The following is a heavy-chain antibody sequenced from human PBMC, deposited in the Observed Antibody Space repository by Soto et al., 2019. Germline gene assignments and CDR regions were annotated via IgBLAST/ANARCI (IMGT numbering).Heavy chain of an antibody. CDR1: GFTFSSYG. J-gene: IGHJ4*02. CDR2: ISYDGSNK. D-gene: IGHD3-3*01. CDR3: AKERYYATLMYYFDY. V-gene: IGHV3-30*18. Sequence: GGSLRLSCAASGFTFSSYGMHWVRQAPGKGLEWVAVISYDGSNKYYADSVKGRFTISRDNSKNTLYQQMNRLRAEDTAVYYCAKERYYATLMYYFDYWGQGTLVTVSS.